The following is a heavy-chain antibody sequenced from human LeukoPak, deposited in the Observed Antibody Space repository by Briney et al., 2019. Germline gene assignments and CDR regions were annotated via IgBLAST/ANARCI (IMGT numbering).Heavy chain of an antibody. CDR2: IYHSGST. CDR1: GYSISSGYY. CDR3: ARWVGSGYYFPGKRWFDP. V-gene: IGHV4-38-2*02. D-gene: IGHD3-22*01. J-gene: IGHJ5*02. Sequence: PSETLSLTCTVSGYSISSGYYWGWIRQPPGKGLEWIGSIYHSGSTYYNPSLKSRVTISVDTSKNQFSLKLSSVTAADTSVYYCARWVGSGYYFPGKRWFDPWGQGTLVTVSS.